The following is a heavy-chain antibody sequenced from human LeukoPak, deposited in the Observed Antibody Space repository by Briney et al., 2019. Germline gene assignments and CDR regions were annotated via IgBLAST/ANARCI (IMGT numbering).Heavy chain of an antibody. D-gene: IGHD4-23*01. CDR1: GYIFTDYY. Sequence: ASVEVSCKASGYIFTDYYMHWVRQAPGQGLEWMGWFNPASGGTKYAQKFQGRVTMTRDTSINTSYMELSSLGLDDTAVYYCARGLYYGGNQRAHDAFDIWGQGTLVTVSS. CDR3: ARGLYYGGNQRAHDAFDI. V-gene: IGHV1-2*02. J-gene: IGHJ3*02. CDR2: FNPASGGT.